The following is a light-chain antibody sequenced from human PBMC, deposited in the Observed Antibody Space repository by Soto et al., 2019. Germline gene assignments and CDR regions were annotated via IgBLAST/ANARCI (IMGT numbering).Light chain of an antibody. J-gene: IGLJ1*01. V-gene: IGLV2-11*01. CDR2: DVS. CDR3: SSYSISTAYL. CDR1: SSDVGGYNY. Sequence: QSALTQPRSVSGSPGQSVTISCTGTSSDVGGYNYVSWYQQHPGKAPKLMIYDVSKRPSGVPDRFSGSKSGNTASLTISGLQAEDEADYFCSSYSISTAYLFGTGTKVTVL.